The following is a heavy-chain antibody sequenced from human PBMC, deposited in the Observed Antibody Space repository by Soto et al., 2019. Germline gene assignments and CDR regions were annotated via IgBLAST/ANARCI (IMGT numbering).Heavy chain of an antibody. CDR1: GGSISSSSYY. V-gene: IGHV4-39*01. J-gene: IGHJ4*02. CDR3: ARTGCGGDCDASYFDY. CDR2: IYYSGST. Sequence: PSETLSLTCTVSGGSISSSSYYWGWIRQPPGKGLERIGGIYYSGSTYYNPSLKSRVTISVDTSKNQFSLKLSSVTAADTAVYYCARTGCGGDCDASYFDYWGQGTLVTVSS. D-gene: IGHD2-21*02.